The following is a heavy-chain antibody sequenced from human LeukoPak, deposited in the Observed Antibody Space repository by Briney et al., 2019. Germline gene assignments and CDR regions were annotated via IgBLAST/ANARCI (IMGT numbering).Heavy chain of an antibody. Sequence: ASVKVSCKASGYTFTNYVMHWVRQAPGQRLEWMGWINAGTGYTKYSQNSQGRVTFSRDESASTAYMELSSLRSEDTAVYYCAKDLMDTSAWYGAFDIGGQGTMVTVSS. J-gene: IGHJ3*02. V-gene: IGHV1-3*01. D-gene: IGHD6-19*01. CDR1: GYTFTNYV. CDR2: INAGTGYT. CDR3: AKDLMDTSAWYGAFDI.